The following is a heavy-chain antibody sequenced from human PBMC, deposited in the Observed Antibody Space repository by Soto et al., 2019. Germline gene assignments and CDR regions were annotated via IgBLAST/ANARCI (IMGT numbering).Heavy chain of an antibody. V-gene: IGHV3-30-3*01. CDR1: GFTFSSYA. J-gene: IGHJ4*02. D-gene: IGHD3-22*01. CDR3: ARAHYDSSGYYLDY. Sequence: QVQLVESGGGVVQPGRSLRLSCAASGFTFSSYAMHWVRQAPGKGLEWVAVISYDGSNKYYADSVKGRFTISRDNSKNTLYLQTNSLRTEDTAVYYCARAHYDSSGYYLDYWGQGTLVTVSS. CDR2: ISYDGSNK.